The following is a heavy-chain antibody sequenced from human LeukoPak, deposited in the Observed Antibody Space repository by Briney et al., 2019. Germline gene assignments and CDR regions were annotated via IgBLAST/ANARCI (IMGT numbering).Heavy chain of an antibody. V-gene: IGHV3-43*01. J-gene: IGHJ3*02. CDR1: GFTFDDYT. Sequence: GGSLRLSCAASGFTFDDYTMHWVRQAPGKGLEWVSLISWDGGSTYYADSVKGRFTISRDNSKNSLYLQMNSLRTEDTALYYCAKDGTYGSGREGALDIWGQGTMVTVSS. D-gene: IGHD3-10*01. CDR2: ISWDGGST. CDR3: AKDGTYGSGREGALDI.